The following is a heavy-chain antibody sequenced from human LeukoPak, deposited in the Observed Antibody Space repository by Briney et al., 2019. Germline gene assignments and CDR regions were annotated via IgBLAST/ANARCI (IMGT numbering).Heavy chain of an antibody. CDR1: GYSFTSYW. Sequence: GESLKISCKGSGYSFTSYWIGWVRQMPGKGLEWMGIIYPGDSDTRYSPSFQGQVTISADKSISTAYLQWSSLKASDTAMYYYARHSGYCSGGSCYSRGAFDIWGQGTMVTVSS. J-gene: IGHJ3*02. CDR3: ARHSGYCSGGSCYSRGAFDI. D-gene: IGHD2-15*01. V-gene: IGHV5-51*01. CDR2: IYPGDSDT.